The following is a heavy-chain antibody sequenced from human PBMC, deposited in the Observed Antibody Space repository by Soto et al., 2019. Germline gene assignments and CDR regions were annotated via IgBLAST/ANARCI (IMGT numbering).Heavy chain of an antibody. CDR1: GFTFSSYA. CDR2: ISYDGSNK. CDR3: ASGPNFLEWLFHAEYFQH. Sequence: GGSLRLSCAASGFTFSSYAMHWVRQAPGKGLEWVAVISYDGSNKYYADSVKGRFTISRDNSKNTLYLQMNSLRAEDTAVYYCASGPNFLEWLFHAEYFQHWGQGTLVTVSS. D-gene: IGHD3-3*01. V-gene: IGHV3-30-3*01. J-gene: IGHJ1*01.